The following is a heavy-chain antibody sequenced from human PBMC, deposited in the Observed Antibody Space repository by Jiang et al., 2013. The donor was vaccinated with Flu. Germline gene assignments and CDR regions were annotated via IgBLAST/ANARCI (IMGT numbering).Heavy chain of an antibody. V-gene: IGHV1-69*17. CDR2: IIPILNII. Sequence: SCKASGGTFSSHAISWVRQAPGQGPEWMGGIIPILNIINYAQRFQDRVTITAAKSTSTVYMELSSLTSEDTAMYYCARGSYHWSDRYYYYYYMDVWGQGTTVTVSS. D-gene: IGHD1-20*01. CDR1: GGTFSSHA. J-gene: IGHJ6*02. CDR3: ARGSYHWSDRYYYYYYMDV.